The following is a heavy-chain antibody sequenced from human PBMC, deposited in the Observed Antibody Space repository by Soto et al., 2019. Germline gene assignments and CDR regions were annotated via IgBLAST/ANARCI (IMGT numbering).Heavy chain of an antibody. CDR2: ISYDGSNK. V-gene: IGHV3-30-3*01. CDR3: ARVQGFSSSWPWGDYYYGMDV. Sequence: QVQLVESGGGVVQPGRSLRLSCAASGFTFSSYAMHWVRQAPGKGLEWVAVISYDGSNKYYADSVKGRFTISRDNSKNTRYLQMNSLRAEDTAVYYCARVQGFSSSWPWGDYYYGMDVWGEGTTVTVSS. D-gene: IGHD6-13*01. CDR1: GFTFSSYA. J-gene: IGHJ6*04.